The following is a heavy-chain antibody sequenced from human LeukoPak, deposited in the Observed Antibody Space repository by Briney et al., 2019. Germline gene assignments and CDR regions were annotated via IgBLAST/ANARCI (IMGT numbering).Heavy chain of an antibody. Sequence: SETLSLTCTVSGGSISSSFNYWAWIRQPPGKGLEWIGSIYESGGAYYNPSLKSRITMSVDTSENQFSLKLTSVTAADTAVYYCARHYGPWGQGTLVTVSS. CDR1: GGSISSSFNY. D-gene: IGHD3-16*01. CDR3: ARHYGP. J-gene: IGHJ5*02. CDR2: IYESGGA. V-gene: IGHV4-39*01.